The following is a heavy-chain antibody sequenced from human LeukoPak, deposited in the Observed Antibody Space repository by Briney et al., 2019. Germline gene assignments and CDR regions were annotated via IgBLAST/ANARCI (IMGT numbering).Heavy chain of an antibody. CDR3: ARDVSHPGYYDSNGYYGMDV. D-gene: IGHD3-22*01. J-gene: IGHJ6*02. Sequence: SETLSLTCTVSGGSISSYYWSWIRQPAGKGLEWIGRIYTSGSTNYNPSLKSRVTMSVDTSKNQFSLKLSSVTAADTAVYYCARDVSHPGYYDSNGYYGMDVWGQGTTVTVSS. CDR2: IYTSGST. CDR1: GGSISSYY. V-gene: IGHV4-4*07.